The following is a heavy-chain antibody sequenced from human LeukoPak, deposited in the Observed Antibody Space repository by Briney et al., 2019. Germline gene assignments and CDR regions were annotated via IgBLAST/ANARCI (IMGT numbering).Heavy chain of an antibody. CDR3: AKKGNGISYFDS. CDR2: IYNTGST. Sequence: SDTLSLTCAVSGYSISGANWWGWIRQSPGRGLEWIGYIYNTGSTHYNPSLTSRVTMSVDKSKNQFSLKLTSVTAVDTGVYYCAKKGNGISYFDSWGQGTLVTVSS. D-gene: IGHD1-1*01. CDR1: GYSISGANW. J-gene: IGHJ4*02. V-gene: IGHV4-28*01.